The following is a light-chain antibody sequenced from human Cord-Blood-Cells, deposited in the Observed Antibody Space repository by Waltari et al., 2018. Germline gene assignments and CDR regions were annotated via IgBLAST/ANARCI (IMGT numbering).Light chain of an antibody. CDR3: QQRSNWPPWT. J-gene: IGKJ1*01. CDR1: QSVSSY. V-gene: IGKV3-11*01. Sequence: EIVLTQSPATLPLSPGERATLSCRASQSVSSYLAWYQQKPGQAPRLLIYDASNRATGIPARFSGSGSGTDFTLTISSLGPEDFAVYYCQQRSNWPPWTFGQGTKVEIK. CDR2: DAS.